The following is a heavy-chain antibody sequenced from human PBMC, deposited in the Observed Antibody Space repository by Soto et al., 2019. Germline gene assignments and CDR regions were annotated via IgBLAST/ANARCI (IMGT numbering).Heavy chain of an antibody. D-gene: IGHD5-18*01. V-gene: IGHV4-30-4*01. CDR1: GGSISSGDYY. Sequence: SETLSLTCTVSGGSISSGDYYWTWIRQSPGNGLEWIGYISNSGSTGYNPSLKTRLSMSVDRSKNQFTLRLTSVTAADTAVYFCATESGSTYGYFDHWGQGTQVTV. J-gene: IGHJ4*02. CDR3: ATESGSTYGYFDH. CDR2: ISNSGST.